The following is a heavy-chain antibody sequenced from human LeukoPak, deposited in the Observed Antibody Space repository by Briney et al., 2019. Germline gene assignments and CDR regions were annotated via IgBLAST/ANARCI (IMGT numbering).Heavy chain of an antibody. CDR1: GFTFSSYG. D-gene: IGHD1-1*01. CDR2: IRYDGSNK. J-gene: IGHJ6*03. Sequence: GGSLRLSCAASGFTFSSYGMHWVRQAPGKGLEWVAFIRYDGSNKYYADSVKGRFTISRDNSKNTLYLQMNSLRAEDTAVYYCAEEGNDWNQNYYYYYYMDVWGKGTTVTVSS. V-gene: IGHV3-30*02. CDR3: AEEGNDWNQNYYYYYYMDV.